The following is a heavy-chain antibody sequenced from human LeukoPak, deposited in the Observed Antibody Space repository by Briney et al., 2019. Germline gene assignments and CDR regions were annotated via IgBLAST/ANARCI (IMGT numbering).Heavy chain of an antibody. J-gene: IGHJ6*03. CDR2: IRGSGGST. V-gene: IGHV3-23*01. Sequence: PGGSLRLSCAASGFTFYNYAMNWVRQAPGKGLEWVSAIRGSGGSTYYADSVKGRFTISRDNSKNTLYLQMNSLRAEDTAVYYCAKSHSPSYYYYMDVWGKGTTVTVSS. CDR3: AKSHSPSYYYYMDV. D-gene: IGHD6-13*01. CDR1: GFTFYNYA.